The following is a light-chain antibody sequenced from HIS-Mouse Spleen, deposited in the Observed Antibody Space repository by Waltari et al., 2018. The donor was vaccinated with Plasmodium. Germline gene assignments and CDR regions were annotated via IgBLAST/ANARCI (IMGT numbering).Light chain of an antibody. CDR1: QGISSY. Sequence: AIRMTQSPSSFSASTGDRVTITCRGSQGISSYLAWYQQKPGKAPKRLIYAASTLQSGVPSRFSGSGSGTDFTRTISCLQSEDFATDYCQQYYSYPFTVGPGTKVDI. J-gene: IGKJ3*01. V-gene: IGKV1-8*01. CDR3: QQYYSYPFT. CDR2: AAS.